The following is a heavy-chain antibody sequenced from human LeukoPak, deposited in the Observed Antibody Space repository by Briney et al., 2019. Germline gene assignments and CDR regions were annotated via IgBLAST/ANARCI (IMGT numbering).Heavy chain of an antibody. CDR2: IIPIFGTA. Sequence: SVKVSCKASGGTFSSFAISWVRQAPGQGLEWMGGIIPIFGTANYAQKFQGRVTITADKSTSTAYMELSSLRSEDTAVYYCARSSPHYSGYAHWGQGTLVTVSS. V-gene: IGHV1-69*06. J-gene: IGHJ4*02. CDR1: GGTFSSFA. D-gene: IGHD5-12*01. CDR3: ARSSPHYSGYAH.